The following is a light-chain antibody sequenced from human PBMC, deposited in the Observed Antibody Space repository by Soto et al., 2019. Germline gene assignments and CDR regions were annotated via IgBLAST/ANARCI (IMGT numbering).Light chain of an antibody. Sequence: EIVLTQSPATLSLSPGERATLSCRASQSVSSYLAWYQQKPGQAPRLLIYDASNRATGIPARFSGSGSGTDFTLNISSIEAADFAVYYCQQRSDWPCTFGQGTKVESK. CDR3: QQRSDWPCT. CDR1: QSVSSY. V-gene: IGKV3-11*01. J-gene: IGKJ1*01. CDR2: DAS.